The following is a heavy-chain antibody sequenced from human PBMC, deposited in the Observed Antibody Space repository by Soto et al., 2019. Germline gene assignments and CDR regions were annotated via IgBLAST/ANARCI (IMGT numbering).Heavy chain of an antibody. CDR3: ARDLLRGYSYGFNMAY. D-gene: IGHD5-18*01. J-gene: IGHJ4*02. CDR1: GYTFTDYY. V-gene: IGHV1-2*02. CDR2: INPNSGGT. Sequence: QVQLVQSEAEVKKPGASMKVSCKASGYTFTDYYVHWVRQAPGQGLEWMGWINPNSGGTSYAQKFQGRVTLTTDTSISTAYMELSSLRSDDTAAYYCARDLLRGYSYGFNMAYWGQGALVTVSS.